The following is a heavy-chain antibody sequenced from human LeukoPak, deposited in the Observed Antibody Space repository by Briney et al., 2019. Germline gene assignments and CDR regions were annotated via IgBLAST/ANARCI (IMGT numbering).Heavy chain of an antibody. J-gene: IGHJ4*02. CDR3: AKSRRDIVVVPAAIF. CDR2: ISGSGGST. CDR1: GFTFSSYA. D-gene: IGHD2-2*01. Sequence: AGGSLRLSCSASGFTFSSYAMHWVRQAPGKGLEWVSAISGSGGSTYYADSVKGRFTISRDNSKSTLYLQMNSLRAEDTAVYYCAKSRRDIVVVPAAIFRGQGTLVTVSS. V-gene: IGHV3-23*01.